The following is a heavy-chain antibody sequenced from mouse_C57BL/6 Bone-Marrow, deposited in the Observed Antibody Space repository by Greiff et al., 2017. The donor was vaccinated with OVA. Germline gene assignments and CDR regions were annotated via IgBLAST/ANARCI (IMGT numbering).Heavy chain of an antibody. CDR2: INPNNGGT. D-gene: IGHD2-4*01. CDR1: GYTFTDYN. J-gene: IGHJ4*01. Sequence: VQLQQSGPELVKPGASVKIPCKASGYTFTDYNMDWVKQSHGKSLEWIGDINPNNGGTIYNQKFKGKATLTVDKSSSTAYMELRSLTSEDTAVYYCARDYYDYDEGYAMDYWGQGTSVTVSS. V-gene: IGHV1-18*01. CDR3: ARDYYDYDEGYAMDY.